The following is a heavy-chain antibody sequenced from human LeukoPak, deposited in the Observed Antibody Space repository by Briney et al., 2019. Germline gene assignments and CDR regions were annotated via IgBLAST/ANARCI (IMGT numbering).Heavy chain of an antibody. CDR3: ARAPGITMIVV. V-gene: IGHV4-34*01. D-gene: IGHD3-22*01. CDR2: INHSGST. J-gene: IGHJ4*02. CDR1: GGSFSGYY. Sequence: SETLSLTCAVYGGSFSGYYWSWIRQPPGKGLEWIGEINHSGSTNYNPSLKSRVTISVDTSKNQFSLKLSSVTAADTAVYYCARAPGITMIVVWGQGTLVTASS.